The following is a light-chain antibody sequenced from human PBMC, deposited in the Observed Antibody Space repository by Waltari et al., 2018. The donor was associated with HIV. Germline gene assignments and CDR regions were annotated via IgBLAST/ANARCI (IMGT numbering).Light chain of an antibody. J-gene: IGLJ3*02. CDR2: DNN. V-gene: IGLV1-51*01. Sequence: QSVLTQPPSMSMALGQKVTISCSGINSNIGNNYVSWYLQVPGTAPKLLIYDNNKRPSEIPSRFSGSKTGTSATLGITGLQTVDEADYYCGALDSSLSAWVFGGGTTLTVL. CDR1: NSNIGNNY. CDR3: GALDSSLSAWV.